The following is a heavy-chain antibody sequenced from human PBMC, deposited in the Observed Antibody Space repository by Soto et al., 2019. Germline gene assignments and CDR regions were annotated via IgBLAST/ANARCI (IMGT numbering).Heavy chain of an antibody. CDR1: GFTFSSYS. CDR3: ARAAGYYYGLDV. V-gene: IGHV3-21*01. Sequence: GGSLRLSCAASGFTFSSYSMNWVRQAPGKGLEWVSSISSSSSYIYYADSVKGRFTISRDNAKNSLYLQMNSLRAEDTAVYYCARAAGYYYGLDVWGQGTTVTVSS. J-gene: IGHJ6*02. CDR2: ISSSSSYI.